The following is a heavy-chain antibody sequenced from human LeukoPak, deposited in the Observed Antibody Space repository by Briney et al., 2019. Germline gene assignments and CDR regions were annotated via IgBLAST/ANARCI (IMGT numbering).Heavy chain of an antibody. CDR3: ARADRSGYFGNVVAFDI. V-gene: IGHV4-61*02. CDR1: GGSINNGSYS. CDR2: IHISGST. J-gene: IGHJ3*02. D-gene: IGHD3-22*01. Sequence: PSQTLSLTCTVSGGSINNGSYSWTWIRQPAGKGLEWIGRIHISGSTDYTPSLKSRVTISVDTSKNQFSLKLSSVTAADTAVYYCARADRSGYFGNVVAFDIWGQGTMVTVSS.